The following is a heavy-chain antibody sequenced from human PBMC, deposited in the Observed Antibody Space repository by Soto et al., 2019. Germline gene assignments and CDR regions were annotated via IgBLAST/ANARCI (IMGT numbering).Heavy chain of an antibody. J-gene: IGHJ4*02. D-gene: IGHD3-10*01. CDR1: GFTFSTYA. V-gene: IGHV3-30-3*01. Sequence: QVQLVESGGGVVQPGRSLRLSCAASGFTFSTYAIHWVRQAPGKGLEWVGGVSSDGSYTYYTGSVKGRFTISRDNSKNTVYLQLNSLRPEDTAVYYCARDLSGAGSIDYWGQGTLVTVSS. CDR2: VSSDGSYT. CDR3: ARDLSGAGSIDY.